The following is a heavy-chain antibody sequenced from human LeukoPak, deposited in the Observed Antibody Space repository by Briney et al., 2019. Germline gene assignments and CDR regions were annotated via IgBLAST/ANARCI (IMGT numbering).Heavy chain of an antibody. D-gene: IGHD6-13*01. CDR1: GGSISSGSYY. CDR2: IYTSGST. Sequence: SETLSLTCTVSGGSISSGSYYWSWIRQPAGKGLEWIGRIYTSGSTNYNPSLKSRVTISVDTSKNQFSLKLSSVTAADTAVYYCARDGYSSSWYGSLGWFDPWGQGTLVTVSS. CDR3: ARDGYSSSWYGSLGWFDP. J-gene: IGHJ5*02. V-gene: IGHV4-61*02.